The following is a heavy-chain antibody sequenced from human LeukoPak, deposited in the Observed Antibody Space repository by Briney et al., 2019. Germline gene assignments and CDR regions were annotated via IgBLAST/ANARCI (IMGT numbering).Heavy chain of an antibody. CDR3: ARIRITIFGVVIKNYYYYYMDV. CDR2: INHSGST. D-gene: IGHD3-3*01. CDR1: GGSFSGYY. Sequence: PETLSLTCAVYGGSFSGYYWSWIRQPPGKGLEWIGEINHSGSTNYNPSLKSRVTISVDTSKNQFSLKLSSVTAADTAVYYCARIRITIFGVVIKNYYYYYMDVWGKGTTVTVSS. V-gene: IGHV4-34*01. J-gene: IGHJ6*03.